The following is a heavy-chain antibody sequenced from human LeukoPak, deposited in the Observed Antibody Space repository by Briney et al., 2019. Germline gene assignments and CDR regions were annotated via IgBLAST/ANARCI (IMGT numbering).Heavy chain of an antibody. J-gene: IGHJ6*02. CDR3: ARDRGYYDSSGYYFGYYYYGMDV. V-gene: IGHV3-48*03. Sequence: GGSLRLSCAASGFTFSSYEMNWVRQAPGKGLEWVSYISSSGSTIYYADSVKGRFTISRDNAKNSLYLQMNSLRAEDTAVYYCARDRGYYDSSGYYFGYYYYGMDVWGQGTTVTVS. CDR1: GFTFSSYE. CDR2: ISSSGSTI. D-gene: IGHD3-22*01.